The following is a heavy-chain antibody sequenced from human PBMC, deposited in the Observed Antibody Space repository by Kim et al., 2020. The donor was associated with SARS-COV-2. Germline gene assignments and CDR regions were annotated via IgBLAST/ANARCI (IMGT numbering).Heavy chain of an antibody. CDR1: GGSFSGYY. V-gene: IGHV4-34*01. CDR3: ARGRLGVGYSSSWYGRSRFDP. Sequence: SETLSLTCAVYGGSFSGYYWSWIRQPPGKGLEWIGEINHSGSTNYNPSLKSRVTISVDTSKNQFSLKLSSVTAADTAVYYCARGRLGVGYSSSWYGRSRFDPWGQGTLVTVSS. CDR2: INHSGST. J-gene: IGHJ5*02. D-gene: IGHD6-13*01.